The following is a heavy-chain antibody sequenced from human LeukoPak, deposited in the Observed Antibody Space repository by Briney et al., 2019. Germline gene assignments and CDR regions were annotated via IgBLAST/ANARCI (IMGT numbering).Heavy chain of an antibody. CDR2: IRSKANSYAT. Sequence: GGSLRLSCAASGFTFSGSDMHWVRQASGKGLEWVGRIRSKANSYATAYAASVKGRFTISRDDSKNTAYLQMNSLKTEDTAVYYCTRLSPGGYCSGGNCYFIDYWGQGTLVTVSS. V-gene: IGHV3-73*01. CDR3: TRLSPGGYCSGGNCYFIDY. D-gene: IGHD2-15*01. J-gene: IGHJ4*02. CDR1: GFTFSGSD.